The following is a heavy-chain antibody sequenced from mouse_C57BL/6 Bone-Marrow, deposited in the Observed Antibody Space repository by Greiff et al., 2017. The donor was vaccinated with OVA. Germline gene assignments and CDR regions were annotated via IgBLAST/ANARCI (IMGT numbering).Heavy chain of an antibody. CDR3: ARYYYYGSFFDY. Sequence: EVQGVESGPELVKPGASVKISCKASGYSFTDYNMNWVKQSNGKSLEWIGVINPNYGTTSYNQKFKGKATLTVDQSSSTAYMQLNSLTSEDSAVYYCARYYYYGSFFDYWGQGTTLTVSS. CDR2: INPNYGTT. V-gene: IGHV1-39*01. J-gene: IGHJ2*01. CDR1: GYSFTDYN. D-gene: IGHD1-1*01.